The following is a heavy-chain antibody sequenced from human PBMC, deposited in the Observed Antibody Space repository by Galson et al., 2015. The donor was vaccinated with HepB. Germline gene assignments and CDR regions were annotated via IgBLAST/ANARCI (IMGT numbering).Heavy chain of an antibody. CDR2: IRSNASSYAT. V-gene: IGHV3-73*01. Sequence: SLRLSCAASGFTFSGSAMHWVRQTSGKGLEWVGRIRSNASSYATAYAASVKGRFTIFRDDSTSTAYLQMNSLKTEDTAVYYCTRICVTIIVVVILDYWGQGTLVTVSS. CDR3: TRICVTIIVVVILDY. CDR1: GFTFSGSA. J-gene: IGHJ4*02. D-gene: IGHD3-22*01.